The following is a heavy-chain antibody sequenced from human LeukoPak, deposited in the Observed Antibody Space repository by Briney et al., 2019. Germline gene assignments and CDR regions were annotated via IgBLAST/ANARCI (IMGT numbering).Heavy chain of an antibody. J-gene: IGHJ4*02. CDR1: GFTFSNAW. V-gene: IGHV3-23*01. CDR2: ISGSGGST. Sequence: PGGSLRLSCAASGFTFSNAWMTWVRQAPGKGLEWVSAISGSGGSTYYADSVKGRFTISRDNSKNTLYLQMNSLRAEDTAVYYCAKGPRIGYCSSTSCYRPDYWGQGTLVTVSS. D-gene: IGHD2-2*01. CDR3: AKGPRIGYCSSTSCYRPDY.